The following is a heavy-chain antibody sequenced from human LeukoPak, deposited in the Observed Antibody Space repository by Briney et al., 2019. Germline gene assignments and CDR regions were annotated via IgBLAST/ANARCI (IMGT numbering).Heavy chain of an antibody. Sequence: GGSLRLSCEASGFTVRNNYMTWVRQAPGKGLEWVSTIGSSGVDTYYADSVKGRFTISKDSSKTTLQMNSLRAEDTALYYCVKHSGGVYGSSDYWGQGTLVTVSS. CDR1: GFTVRNNY. J-gene: IGHJ4*02. CDR3: VKHSGGVYGSSDY. V-gene: IGHV3-23*01. CDR2: IGSSGVDT. D-gene: IGHD1-1*01.